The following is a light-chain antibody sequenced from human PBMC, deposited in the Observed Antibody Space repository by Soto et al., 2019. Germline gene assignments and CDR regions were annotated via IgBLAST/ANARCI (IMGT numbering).Light chain of an antibody. Sequence: QSALTQPASVSGSPGQSITISCTGYIHYDFVSWYQQHPGTAPKLVIYEVSNRPSGTSDRFSGSKSGHTASLTISGLQTEDEAVYYCGSYTSSPYVFGTGTKVTVL. CDR2: EVS. CDR3: GSYTSSPYV. CDR1: IHYDF. J-gene: IGLJ1*01. V-gene: IGLV2-14*01.